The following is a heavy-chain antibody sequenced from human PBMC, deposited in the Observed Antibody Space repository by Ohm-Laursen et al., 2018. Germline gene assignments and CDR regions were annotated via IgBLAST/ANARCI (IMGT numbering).Heavy chain of an antibody. J-gene: IGHJ4*02. CDR1: GFTFSSYS. CDR2: ISNNGGST. Sequence: GSLRLSCAASGFTFSSYSMQWVRQAPGKRLEYISSISNNGGSTYYANSVKGRFTISRDNSKNTLYLQMNSLRAEDTAVYYCGRGTIFGVVAYWGQGTLVTVSS. V-gene: IGHV3-64*01. CDR3: GRGTIFGVVAY. D-gene: IGHD3-3*01.